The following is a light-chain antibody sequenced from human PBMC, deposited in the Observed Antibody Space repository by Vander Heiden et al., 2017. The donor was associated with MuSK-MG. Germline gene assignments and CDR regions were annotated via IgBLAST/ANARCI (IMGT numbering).Light chain of an antibody. CDR2: DAS. CDR3: QQVNNYPRT. Sequence: AIQLTQSPSSLSASVGDRVTITCRASQGISSALAWYQQKPGEAPKLLIYDASSLESGVPSRFSGSGSGTDFTLTISSLQPEDFATYYCQQVNNYPRTFGQGTRLEIK. J-gene: IGKJ5*01. CDR1: QGISSA. V-gene: IGKV1D-13*01.